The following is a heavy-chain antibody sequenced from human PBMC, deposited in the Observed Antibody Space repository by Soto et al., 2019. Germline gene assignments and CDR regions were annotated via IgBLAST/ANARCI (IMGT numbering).Heavy chain of an antibody. D-gene: IGHD1-1*01. J-gene: IGHJ6*03. V-gene: IGHV3-23*01. CDR2: ISGSGST. CDR3: AKALRLTFTTVYSIDV. CDR1: GFTVSSYA. Sequence: EVQLLESGGGLVRPGGSLRLSCAASGFTVSSYAMSWVRQAPGTGLEWVSVISGSGSTYSADSVKGRFTISRDSSKTTVYLQINSLRAEDTAVYYSAKALRLTFTTVYSIDVWGRGTTVTVAS.